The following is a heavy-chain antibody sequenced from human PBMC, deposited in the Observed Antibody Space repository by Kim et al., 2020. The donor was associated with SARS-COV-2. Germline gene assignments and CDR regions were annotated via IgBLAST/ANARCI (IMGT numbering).Heavy chain of an antibody. D-gene: IGHD3-22*01. Sequence: SETLSLTCAVYGGSFSGYYWSWIRQPPGKGLEWIGEINHSGSTNYNPSLKSRVTISVDTSKNQFSLKLSSVTAADTAVYYCARGTTYDSSGYYYAWWRDYGMDVWGQGTTVTVSS. J-gene: IGHJ6*02. CDR1: GGSFSGYY. CDR3: ARGTTYDSSGYYYAWWRDYGMDV. CDR2: INHSGST. V-gene: IGHV4-34*01.